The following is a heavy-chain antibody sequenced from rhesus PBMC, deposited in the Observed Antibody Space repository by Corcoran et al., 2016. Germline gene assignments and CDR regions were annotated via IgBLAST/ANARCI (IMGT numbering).Heavy chain of an antibody. D-gene: IGHD3-16*01. Sequence: QLQLQESGPGLVKPSETLSLTCAVSGGSISSNYWSWIRQPPGKGLEWIGRISGRGGRTAYNPSLKIRVTISTDTSKNQFSLQLTSVTAADTAVYYCAGRGYYSYGAFDFWGQGLRVTVSS. CDR1: GGSISSNY. V-gene: IGHV4-173*01. J-gene: IGHJ3*01. CDR2: ISGRGGRT. CDR3: AGRGYYSYGAFDF.